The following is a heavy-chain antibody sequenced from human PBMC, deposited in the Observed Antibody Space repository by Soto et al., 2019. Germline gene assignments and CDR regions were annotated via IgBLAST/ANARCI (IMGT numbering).Heavy chain of an antibody. V-gene: IGHV1-69*13. CDR3: AREHWIYDYYYYGMDV. CDR1: GGTFSSYA. J-gene: IGHJ6*02. CDR2: IIPIFGTA. Sequence: SVKVSCKASGGTFSSYAISWVRQAPGQGLEWMGGIIPIFGTANYAQKFQGRVTITADESTSTAYMELSSLRSEDTAVYYCAREHWIYDYYYYGMDVSGQGTTLTVSS. D-gene: IGHD1-7*01.